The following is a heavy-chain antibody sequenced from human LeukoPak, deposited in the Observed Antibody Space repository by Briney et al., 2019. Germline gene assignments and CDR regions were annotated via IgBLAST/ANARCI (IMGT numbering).Heavy chain of an antibody. V-gene: IGHV4-39*07. D-gene: IGHD1-26*01. CDR3: ASSGSYFYYFDY. Sequence: SETLSLTCTVSGGSISSSSYYWGWIRQPPGKGLEWIGSIYYSGSTYYNPSLKSRVTISVDTSKNQFSLKLSSVTAADTAVYYCASSGSYFYYFDYWGQGTLVTVSS. CDR2: IYYSGST. J-gene: IGHJ4*02. CDR1: GGSISSSSYY.